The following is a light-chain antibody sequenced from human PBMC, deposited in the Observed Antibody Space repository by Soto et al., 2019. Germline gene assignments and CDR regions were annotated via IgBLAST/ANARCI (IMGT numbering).Light chain of an antibody. CDR1: QSISSW. J-gene: IGKJ1*01. CDR3: QHYNTYPWT. CDR2: KAS. V-gene: IGKV1-5*03. Sequence: DIQMTQSPSTLSASVGDRGTITCRASQSISSWVAWYQQKPGKGPKLLIYKASHLESGVQSRFSGSGSGTEFTLTISGLQPGDFATYYCQHYNTYPWTFGHGTKVDIK.